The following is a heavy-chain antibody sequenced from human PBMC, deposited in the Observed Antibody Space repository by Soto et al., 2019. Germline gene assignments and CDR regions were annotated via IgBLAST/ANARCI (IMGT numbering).Heavy chain of an antibody. CDR3: ARTITSFGVVTISNWFDP. CDR1: GGAISSGGYY. CDR2: IYYSGST. J-gene: IGHJ5*02. Sequence: PSETLSLTCTVSGGAISSGGYYWSWIRQHPVKGLDWSGYIYYSGSTYYNPSLKSRVTIPVDTSKNQFSLKLSSVTAADTAVYYCARTITSFGVVTISNWFDPWGQGTLVTVSS. V-gene: IGHV4-31*03. D-gene: IGHD3-3*01.